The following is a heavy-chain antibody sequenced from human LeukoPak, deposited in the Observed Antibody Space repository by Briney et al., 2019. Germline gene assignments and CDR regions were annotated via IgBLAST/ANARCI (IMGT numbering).Heavy chain of an antibody. CDR3: ARDQFGELFRD. D-gene: IGHD3-10*01. CDR1: GYTFTSYA. V-gene: IGHV1-3*01. CDR2: INAGNGNT. J-gene: IGHJ4*02. Sequence: ASVKVSCKASGYTFTSYAMHWVRQAPGQRLEWMGWINAGNGNTKYSQKFQGRVTITRDTSASTAYMELSSPRSEDTAVYYCARDQFGELFRDWGQGTLVTVSS.